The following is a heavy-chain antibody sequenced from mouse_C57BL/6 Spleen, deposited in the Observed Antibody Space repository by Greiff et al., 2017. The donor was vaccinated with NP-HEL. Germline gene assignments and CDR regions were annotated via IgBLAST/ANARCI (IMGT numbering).Heavy chain of an antibody. CDR3: ARCLYYGSSLYWYFDV. Sequence: VQLQQSGAELVKPGASVKLSCKASGYTFTSYWMQWVKQRPGQGLEWIGEIDPSDSYTNYNQKFKGKATLTVDTSSSTAYMQLSSLTSEDSAVYYCARCLYYGSSLYWYFDVWGTGTTVTVSS. D-gene: IGHD1-1*01. J-gene: IGHJ1*03. CDR1: GYTFTSYW. CDR2: IDPSDSYT. V-gene: IGHV1-50*01.